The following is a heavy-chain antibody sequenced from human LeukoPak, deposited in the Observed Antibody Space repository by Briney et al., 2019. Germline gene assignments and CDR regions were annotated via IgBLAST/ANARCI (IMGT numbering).Heavy chain of an antibody. CDR3: AREPVYYYDSSGYYTLGWFDP. Sequence: GSSVKVSCKASGGTFSSYAISWVRQAPGQGLEWMGRIIPILGIANYAQKFQGRVTITADKSTSTAYMELSSLRSEDTAVYYCAREPVYYYDSSGYYTLGWFDPWGQGTLVTVSS. CDR2: IIPILGIA. CDR1: GGTFSSYA. V-gene: IGHV1-69*04. J-gene: IGHJ5*02. D-gene: IGHD3-22*01.